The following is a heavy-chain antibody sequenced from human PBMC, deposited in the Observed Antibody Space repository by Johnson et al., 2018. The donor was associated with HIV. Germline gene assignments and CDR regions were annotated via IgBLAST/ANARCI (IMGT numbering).Heavy chain of an antibody. D-gene: IGHD1-26*01. Sequence: QVQLVESGGGVVQPGGSLRLSCAASGFTFSSYGMHWVRQAPGKGLEWVAFIRYDGSNKYYADSVKGRFTISRDNSKNTLYLQMNSLRAEDTAVYYCAKVRLVGATTYDAFDIWGQGTMVTVSS. J-gene: IGHJ3*02. CDR2: IRYDGSNK. V-gene: IGHV3-30*02. CDR1: GFTFSSYG. CDR3: AKVRLVGATTYDAFDI.